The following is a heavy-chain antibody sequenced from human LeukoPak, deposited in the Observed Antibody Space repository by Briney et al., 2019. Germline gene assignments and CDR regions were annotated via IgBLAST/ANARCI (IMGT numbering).Heavy chain of an antibody. CDR1: GFTFSDHY. Sequence: KPGGSLRLSCAASGFTFSDHYMSWIRQAPGKGLEWVSYISNTGSTTNYVDSVKCRFTISRDNAQNSLYLQMNSLRVEDTAVYYCTRDPRLGDYWGQGTLVTVSS. V-gene: IGHV3-11*04. CDR3: TRDPRLGDY. CDR2: ISNTGSTT. D-gene: IGHD7-27*01. J-gene: IGHJ4*02.